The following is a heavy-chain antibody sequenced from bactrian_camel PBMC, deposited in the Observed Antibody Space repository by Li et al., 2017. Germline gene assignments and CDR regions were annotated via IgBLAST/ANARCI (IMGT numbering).Heavy chain of an antibody. CDR1: GRVYNNYV. D-gene: IGHD2*01. CDR3: AAQRGAYCYNPSHLDFPY. CDR2: IDSSGRT. Sequence: HVQLVESGGGSVQAGGTLRISCQASGRVYNNYVFGWFRQGPGKEREGVATIDSSGRTIYSDSVKGRFTISKDKAKSTLFLQMNSLKPEDTAMYYCAAQRGAYCYNPSHLDFPYWGQGTQVTVS. J-gene: IGHJ4*01. V-gene: IGHV3S53*01.